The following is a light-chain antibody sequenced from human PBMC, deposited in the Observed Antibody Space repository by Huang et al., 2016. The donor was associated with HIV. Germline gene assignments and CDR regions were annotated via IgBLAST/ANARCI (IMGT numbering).Light chain of an antibody. CDR1: QDISNH. V-gene: IGKV1-33*01. CDR3: QQYDNFPPSIT. CDR2: EAS. Sequence: DIQMTQSPSSLSASVGDRITITCQASQDISNHLNWYQQRPGEAPKLLMLEASNLETGVPSRFSGSGSGTHFTFTISSLQPEDFATYYCQQYDNFPPSITFGQGTRLEIK. J-gene: IGKJ5*01.